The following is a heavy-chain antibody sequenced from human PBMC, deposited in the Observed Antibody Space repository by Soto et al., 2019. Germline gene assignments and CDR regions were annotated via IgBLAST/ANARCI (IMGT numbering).Heavy chain of an antibody. CDR3: ARGNWNYYYGFVV. CDR2: IAGRCSGYR. V-gene: IGHV3-21*02. J-gene: IGHJ6*02. CDR1: GFTFNNYN. D-gene: IGHD1-20*01. Sequence: EVQLVESGGDLVKPAGSLRLSCAVSGFTFNNYNMNWVRQAPGKGLEWVASIAGRCSGYRYYAESVKGRFTISRDTVNNSRRVQINRLRADDTAVYFCARGNWNYYYGFVVWGQWTTVTVPS.